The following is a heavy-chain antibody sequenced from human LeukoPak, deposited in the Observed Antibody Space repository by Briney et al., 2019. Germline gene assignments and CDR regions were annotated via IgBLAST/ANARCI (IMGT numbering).Heavy chain of an antibody. CDR2: ISYDGSNK. CDR3: ARSSGGSYGNAFDI. CDR1: GFTFSSYA. V-gene: IGHV3-30-3*01. D-gene: IGHD1-26*01. Sequence: GGSLRLSCAASGFTFSSYAMHWVRQAPGKGLEWVAVISYDGSNKYYADSVKGRFTISRDNSKNTLYLQMNSQRAEDTAVYYCARSSGGSYGNAFDIWGQGTMVTVSS. J-gene: IGHJ3*02.